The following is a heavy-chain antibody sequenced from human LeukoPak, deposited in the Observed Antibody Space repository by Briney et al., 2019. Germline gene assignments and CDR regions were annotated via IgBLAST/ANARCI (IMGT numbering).Heavy chain of an antibody. Sequence: SVKVSCKASAGTFSSYAISRVRQAPGQGLEWMGGIIPIFGTANYAQKFQGRVTITADESTSTAYMELSSLRSEDTAVYYCARDPYCSSTSCYCFQHWGQGTLVTVSS. D-gene: IGHD2-2*01. CDR2: IIPIFGTA. V-gene: IGHV1-69*13. CDR3: ARDPYCSSTSCYCFQH. J-gene: IGHJ1*01. CDR1: AGTFSSYA.